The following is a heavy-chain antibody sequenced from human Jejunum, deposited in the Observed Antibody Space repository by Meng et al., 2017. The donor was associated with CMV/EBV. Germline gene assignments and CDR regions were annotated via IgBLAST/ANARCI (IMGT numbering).Heavy chain of an antibody. J-gene: IGHJ6*02. CDR2: ILYDGSSK. CDR1: A. Sequence: AMHWVRQAPGKGLAWVAVILYDGSSKYYADSVKSRFTVSRDNSKNTLYLQMSSLRTEDTAVYFCAKDRGTGYSYGLYYFYYGMDIWGQGTTVTVSS. V-gene: IGHV3-33*06. D-gene: IGHD5-18*01. CDR3: AKDRGTGYSYGLYYFYYGMDI.